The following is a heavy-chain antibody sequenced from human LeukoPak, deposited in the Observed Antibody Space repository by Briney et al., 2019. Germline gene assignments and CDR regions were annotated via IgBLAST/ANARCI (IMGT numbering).Heavy chain of an antibody. J-gene: IGHJ6*02. CDR1: GFTFSSYG. CDR3: AKDLLTVTTEHYYYYYGMDV. CDR2: ISYDGSNK. V-gene: IGHV3-30*18. D-gene: IGHD4-17*01. Sequence: GRSLRLSCAASGFTFSSYGMHWVRQAPGKVLEWVAVISYDGSNKYYADSVKGRFTISRDNSKNTLYLQMNSLRAEDTAVYYCAKDLLTVTTEHYYYYYGMDVWGQGTTVTVSS.